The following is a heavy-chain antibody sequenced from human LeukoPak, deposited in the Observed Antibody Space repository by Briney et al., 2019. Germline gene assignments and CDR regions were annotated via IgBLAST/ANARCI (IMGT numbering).Heavy chain of an antibody. Sequence: GGSLRLSCAASGFTFSSYWMSWVRQAPGKGLEWVANIKQDGSEKYYVDSVKGRFTISRDNSKNTLYLQMNSLRAEDTAVYYCAKGQPVEPNLDAFDIWGQGTMVTVSS. CDR2: IKQDGSEK. V-gene: IGHV3-7*03. CDR3: AKGQPVEPNLDAFDI. D-gene: IGHD1-14*01. CDR1: GFTFSSYW. J-gene: IGHJ3*02.